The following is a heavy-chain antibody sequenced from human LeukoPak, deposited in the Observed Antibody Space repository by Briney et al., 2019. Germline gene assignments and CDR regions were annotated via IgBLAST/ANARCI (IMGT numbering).Heavy chain of an antibody. Sequence: GASVKVSCKASGCTFSDYAFRWVRQAPGQRLEWMGWIDTDNGNTKYSQNFQGGVTLIRDTSATTAYMELSSLRSEDTAVYYCARDRRGGGELSPPDYWGQGTLVTVSS. CDR1: GCTFSDYA. V-gene: IGHV1-3*04. D-gene: IGHD3-16*02. CDR2: IDTDNGNT. CDR3: ARDRRGGGELSPPDY. J-gene: IGHJ4*02.